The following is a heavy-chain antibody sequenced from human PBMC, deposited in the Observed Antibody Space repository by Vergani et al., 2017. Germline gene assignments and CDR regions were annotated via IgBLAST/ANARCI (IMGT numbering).Heavy chain of an antibody. CDR1: GLTFSHAW. Sequence: EVQLVESGGGLVKPGGSLRLSCAASGLTFSHAWMSWVRQAPGQRLEWVGRIKSKTDGGKTDYAAPVKGRFPMSRDDSKNTLYLQMNRLKTEDAAVYYGTTDIFLGSSGWYSAIDVWGQGTMVTVSS. D-gene: IGHD6-19*01. CDR3: TTDIFLGSSGWYSAIDV. V-gene: IGHV3-15*01. CDR2: IKSKTDGGKT. J-gene: IGHJ3*01.